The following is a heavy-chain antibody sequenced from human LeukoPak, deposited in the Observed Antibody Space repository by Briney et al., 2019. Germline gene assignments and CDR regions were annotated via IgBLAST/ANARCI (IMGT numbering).Heavy chain of an antibody. Sequence: ASVKVSCKASGFTFSSSAMQWVQQARGQRLEWIGWIVVGSGNTNYAQKFQERVTITRDMSTSTAYMELSSLRSEDTAVYYCAADPVTASGSSWYYFDYWGQGTLVTVSS. D-gene: IGHD6-13*01. CDR3: AADPVTASGSSWYYFDY. J-gene: IGHJ4*02. CDR2: IVVGSGNT. V-gene: IGHV1-58*02. CDR1: GFTFSSSA.